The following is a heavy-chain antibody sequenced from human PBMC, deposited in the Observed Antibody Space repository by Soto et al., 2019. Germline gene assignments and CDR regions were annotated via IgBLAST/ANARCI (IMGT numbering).Heavy chain of an antibody. Sequence: VQLVESGGGLVKPGGSLRLSCAASGFTFSSYAMHWVRQAPGKGLEWVAVISYDGSNKYYADSVKGRFTISRDNSKNTLYLQMNSLRAEDTAVYYCARGTELHYDYYYYYGMDVWGQGTTVTVSS. D-gene: IGHD3-10*01. CDR2: ISYDGSNK. CDR3: ARGTELHYDYYYYYGMDV. V-gene: IGHV3-30-3*01. CDR1: GFTFSSYA. J-gene: IGHJ6*02.